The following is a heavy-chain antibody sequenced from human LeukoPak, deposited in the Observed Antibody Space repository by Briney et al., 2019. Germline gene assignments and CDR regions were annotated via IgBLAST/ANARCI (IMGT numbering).Heavy chain of an antibody. CDR2: IYTSGHT. CDR3: ARVGSITMVRGAQRLGTFDY. D-gene: IGHD3-10*01. J-gene: IGHJ4*02. Sequence: PSETLSLTCTVSGGSISNYYWTFLRQPAGKGLEWIGRIYTSGHTNYSPALRSRVTMSIDTSKDQFSLKLNSVTAADTAVYYCARVGSITMVRGAQRLGTFDYWGQGTLVTVSS. CDR1: GGSISNYY. V-gene: IGHV4-4*07.